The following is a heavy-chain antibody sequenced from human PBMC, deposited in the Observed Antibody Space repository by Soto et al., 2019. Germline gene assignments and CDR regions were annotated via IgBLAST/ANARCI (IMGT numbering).Heavy chain of an antibody. CDR3: ASHRADSSGYYYSDY. V-gene: IGHV4-30-4*01. CDR1: GGSISSGDYY. CDR2: IYYSGST. D-gene: IGHD3-22*01. J-gene: IGHJ4*02. Sequence: SETLSLTCAVSGGSISSGDYYWSWIRQPPGKGLEWIGYIYYSGSTYYNPSLKSRVTISVDTSKNQFSLKLSSVTAADTAVYYCASHRADSSGYYYSDYWGQGTLVTVSS.